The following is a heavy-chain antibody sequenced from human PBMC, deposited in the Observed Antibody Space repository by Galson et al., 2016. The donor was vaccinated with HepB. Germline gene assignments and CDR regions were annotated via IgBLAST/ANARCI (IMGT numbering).Heavy chain of an antibody. CDR1: GFTFSTNS. CDR2: ISSGSAYK. D-gene: IGHD6-13*01. CDR3: ARGGGYSSGWYSL. V-gene: IGHV3-21*01. J-gene: IGHJ4*02. Sequence: SLRLSCAASGFTFSTNSMNWVRQAPGKGLEWVSSISSGSAYKYYADSVKGRFTISRDNAKNSLYLQMNSLRVEDTAVYYCARGGGYSSGWYSLWGRGTLVTVSS.